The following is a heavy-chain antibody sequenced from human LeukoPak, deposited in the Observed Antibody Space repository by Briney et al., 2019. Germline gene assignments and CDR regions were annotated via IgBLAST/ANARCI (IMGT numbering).Heavy chain of an antibody. D-gene: IGHD2-2*01. CDR2: ISGDGRST. V-gene: IGHV3-43*02. CDR3: TKDRYCTTTSCPFDY. Sequence: PGGXLRLSCAASGLSFDEYAMHWVRQAPGKGLEWVSLISGDGRSTYYADSVKGRFTISRDNSKNSLYLQMNSLKTEDTALYYCTKDRYCTTTSCPFDYWGQGTLVTVSS. J-gene: IGHJ4*02. CDR1: GLSFDEYA.